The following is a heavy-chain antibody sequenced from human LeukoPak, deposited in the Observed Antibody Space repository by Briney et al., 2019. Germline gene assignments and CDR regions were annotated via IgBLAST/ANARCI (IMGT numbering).Heavy chain of an antibody. J-gene: IGHJ4*02. Sequence: ETLSLTCTVSGGSISSYYWSWIRQSPGKGLEWIGFIYNTGRTNYNPSLQSRVTMSIDTSKNQFSLKLSSVTAADTAVYYCARQGELAIDYWGQGTLVTVSS. D-gene: IGHD1-26*01. CDR3: ARQGELAIDY. CDR2: IYNTGRT. CDR1: GGSISSYY. V-gene: IGHV4-59*08.